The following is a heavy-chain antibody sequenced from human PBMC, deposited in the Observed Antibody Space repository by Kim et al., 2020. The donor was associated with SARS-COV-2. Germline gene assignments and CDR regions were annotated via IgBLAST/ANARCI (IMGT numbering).Heavy chain of an antibody. Sequence: GGSLRLSCAASGFTFSSYAMHWVRQAPGKGLEWVAVISYDGSNKYYADSVKGRFTISRDNSKNTLYLQMNSLRAEDTAVYYCARGELLGYFDYWGQGTLV. V-gene: IGHV3-30*04. CDR2: ISYDGSNK. CDR3: ARGELLGYFDY. J-gene: IGHJ4*02. D-gene: IGHD1-26*01. CDR1: GFTFSSYA.